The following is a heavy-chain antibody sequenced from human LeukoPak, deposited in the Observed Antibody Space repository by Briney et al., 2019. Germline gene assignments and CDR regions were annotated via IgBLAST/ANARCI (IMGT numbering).Heavy chain of an antibody. CDR1: GFTFSSYG. V-gene: IGHV3-30*18. CDR3: AKDSHYYGSGSYYKNWFDP. D-gene: IGHD3-10*01. CDR2: ISYDGGNK. Sequence: GRSLRLSCAASGFTFSSYGMHWVRQAPGKGLEWVAVISYDGGNKYYADSVKGRFTISRDNSKNTLYLQMNSLRAEDTAVYYCAKDSHYYGSGSYYKNWFDPWGQGTLVTVSS. J-gene: IGHJ5*02.